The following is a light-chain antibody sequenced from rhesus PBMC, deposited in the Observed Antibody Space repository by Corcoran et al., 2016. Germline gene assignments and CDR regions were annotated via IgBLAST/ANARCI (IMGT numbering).Light chain of an antibody. CDR3: QHYYSTPYS. V-gene: IGKV1-25*01. CDR1: QGITND. Sequence: DIQMTQSPSSLSASVGDRVTITCRASQGITNDLAWYQQKPGETPKLLIYEASSLQSGIPSRFRGSGSGTDFTLTIRSLQSEDFATYYCQHYYSTPYSFGQGTKVEIK. J-gene: IGKJ2*01. CDR2: EAS.